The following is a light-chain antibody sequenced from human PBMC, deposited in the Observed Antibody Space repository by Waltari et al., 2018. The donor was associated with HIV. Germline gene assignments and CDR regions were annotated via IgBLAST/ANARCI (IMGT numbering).Light chain of an antibody. Sequence: HSALTQPASVSGSPGQSITISCPGTSSDIGGYKYVPWYQQQPGKAPKLMISEVRNRPSGFSNRFSGSKSGNTASLTISVLQAEDEADYYCSSYTTSSTWVFGGGTKLTVL. CDR2: EVR. V-gene: IGLV2-14*01. CDR3: SSYTTSSTWV. J-gene: IGLJ3*02. CDR1: SSDIGGYKY.